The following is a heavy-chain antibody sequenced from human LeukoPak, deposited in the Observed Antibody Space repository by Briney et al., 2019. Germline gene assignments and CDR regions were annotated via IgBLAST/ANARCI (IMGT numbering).Heavy chain of an antibody. J-gene: IGHJ4*02. CDR2: ISAYNGNT. CDR1: GYTFTSYG. V-gene: IGHV1-18*01. D-gene: IGHD3-10*01. CDR3: ARDMRVLLWFGELSPLDY. Sequence: GASVKVSCKASGYTFTSYGISWVRQAPGQGLEWMGWISAYNGNTNYAQKLQGRVTMTTDTSTSTAYMELRSLRSDDTAVYYCARDMRVLLWFGELSPLDYWGQGTLVTVSS.